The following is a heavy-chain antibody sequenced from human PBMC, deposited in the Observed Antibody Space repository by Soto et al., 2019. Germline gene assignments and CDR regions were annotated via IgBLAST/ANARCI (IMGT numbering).Heavy chain of an antibody. V-gene: IGHV3-48*02. CDR2: ISSSSSTI. CDR3: ARDFPAFTFGGVIVRYFDY. Sequence: EVQLVESGGGLVQPGGSLRLSCAASGFTFSSYSMNWVRQAPGKGLEWVSYISSSSSTIYYADSVKGRFTISRDNAKNXLXPQMNSLRDEDTAVYYCARDFPAFTFGGVIVRYFDYWGQGTLVTVSS. D-gene: IGHD3-16*02. CDR1: GFTFSSYS. J-gene: IGHJ4*02.